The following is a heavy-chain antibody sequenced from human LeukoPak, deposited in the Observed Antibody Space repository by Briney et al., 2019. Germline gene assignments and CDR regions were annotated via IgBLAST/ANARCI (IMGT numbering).Heavy chain of an antibody. CDR1: GGTFSSYA. D-gene: IGHD3-22*01. CDR3: ARISGYYDDYYYYYGMDV. J-gene: IGHJ6*02. CDR2: IIPIFGTA. Sequence: ASVKVSCKASGGTFSSYAISWVRQAPGQGLEWMGGIIPIFGTANYAQKFQGRATITADESTSTAYMELSSLRSEDTAVYYCARISGYYDDYYYYYGMDVWGQGTTVTVSS. V-gene: IGHV1-69*01.